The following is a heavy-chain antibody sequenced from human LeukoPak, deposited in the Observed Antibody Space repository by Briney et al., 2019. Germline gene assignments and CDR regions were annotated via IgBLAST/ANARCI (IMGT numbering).Heavy chain of an antibody. V-gene: IGHV4-4*02. CDR1: GGSISSSNW. Sequence: SETLSLTCAVSGGSISSSNWWSWVRQPPGKGLEWIGEIYHSGSTNYNPSLKSRVTISVDKSKNQFSLKLSSVTAADTAVYYCARSKKYSSGRLDYWGQGTLVTVSS. CDR2: IYHSGST. J-gene: IGHJ4*02. D-gene: IGHD6-19*01. CDR3: ARSKKYSSGRLDY.